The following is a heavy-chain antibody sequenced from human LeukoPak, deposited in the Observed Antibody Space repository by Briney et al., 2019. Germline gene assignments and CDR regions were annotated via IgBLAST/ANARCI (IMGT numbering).Heavy chain of an antibody. Sequence: GGSLRLSCAVSGFIFSSYAMSWVRQAPGKGLEWVSGISGSGGSTYYSDSVKGRFTISRDNSKNTLFLQMNSLRAEDTAVYYCAKDRGPYSGYDSFFDFWGQGTLVTVSS. CDR3: AKDRGPYSGYDSFFDF. J-gene: IGHJ4*02. D-gene: IGHD5-12*01. CDR1: GFIFSSYA. V-gene: IGHV3-23*01. CDR2: ISGSGGST.